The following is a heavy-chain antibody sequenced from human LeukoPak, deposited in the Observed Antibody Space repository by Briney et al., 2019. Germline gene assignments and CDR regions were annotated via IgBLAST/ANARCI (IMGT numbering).Heavy chain of an antibody. D-gene: IGHD6-19*01. Sequence: ASVTVSCKASGYTFTGYYIHWVRQAPGQGLEWMGWINPDSGGTNYAQKFQGRVTMTRDTSIRTAYMELSRLRSDDTAVYYCARVLFYSSGNKSNRVDYWGQGTLVTVSS. V-gene: IGHV1-2*02. CDR3: ARVLFYSSGNKSNRVDY. J-gene: IGHJ4*02. CDR2: INPDSGGT. CDR1: GYTFTGYY.